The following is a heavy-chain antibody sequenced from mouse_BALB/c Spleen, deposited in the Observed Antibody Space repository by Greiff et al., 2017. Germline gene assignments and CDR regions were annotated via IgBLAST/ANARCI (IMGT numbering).Heavy chain of an antibody. V-gene: IGHV1-4*02. D-gene: IGHD2-3*01. CDR1: GYTFTSYT. J-gene: IGHJ4*01. CDR3: ARGWGRAMDY. CDR2: INPSSGYT. Sequence: QVQLKESAAELARPGASVKMSCKASGYTFTSYTMHWVKQRPGQGLEWIGYINPSSGYTEYNQKFKDKTTLTADKSSSTAYMQLSSLTSEDSAVYYCARGWGRAMDYWGQGTSVTVSS.